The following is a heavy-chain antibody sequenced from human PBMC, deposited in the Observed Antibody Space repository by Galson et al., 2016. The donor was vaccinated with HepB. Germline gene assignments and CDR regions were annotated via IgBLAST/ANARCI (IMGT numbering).Heavy chain of an antibody. CDR1: GFTFSTYS. Sequence: SLRLSCAASGFTFSTYSMHWVRQAPGKGLEWVSYISSSSNTIYYADSVKGRFTISRDNAKSSLYLQMKSLRAEDTAVYYCTKISLVGYNSGWGGSFDIWGRGTMVTVSS. CDR2: ISSSSNTI. CDR3: TKISLVGYNSGWGGSFDI. D-gene: IGHD6-19*01. V-gene: IGHV3-48*01. J-gene: IGHJ3*02.